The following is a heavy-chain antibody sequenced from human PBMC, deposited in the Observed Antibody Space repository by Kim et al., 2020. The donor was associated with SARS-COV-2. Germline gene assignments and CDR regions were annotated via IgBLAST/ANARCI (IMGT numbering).Heavy chain of an antibody. CDR1: GFTFRSYS. CDR2: ISSSSSTI. J-gene: IGHJ6*02. D-gene: IGHD3-9*01. CDR3: ARDMVGVYYDILTGHRLYGMDV. Sequence: GGSLRLSCAASGFTFRSYSMNWVRQAPGKGLEWVSYISSSSSTIYYADSVKGRFTISRDNAKNSLYLQMNSLRDEDTAVYYCARDMVGVYYDILTGHRLYGMDVWGQGTTVTVSS. V-gene: IGHV3-48*02.